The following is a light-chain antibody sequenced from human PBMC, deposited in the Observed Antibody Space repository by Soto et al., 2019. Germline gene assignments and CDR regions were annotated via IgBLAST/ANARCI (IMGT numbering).Light chain of an antibody. Sequence: QSVLTQPASVSGSPGQSITISCTGTSSDVGSYNYVSWYQQHPGKAPKLMIYDVSNRPSGVSNRFSGSKSGNTASLTISGLQAEDEADYYCGSYTSSPTLIFGGGTKLTVL. CDR2: DVS. CDR3: GSYTSSPTLI. V-gene: IGLV2-14*03. CDR1: SSDVGSYNY. J-gene: IGLJ2*01.